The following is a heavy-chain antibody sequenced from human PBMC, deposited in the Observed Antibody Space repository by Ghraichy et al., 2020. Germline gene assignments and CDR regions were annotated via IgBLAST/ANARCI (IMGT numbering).Heavy chain of an antibody. J-gene: IGHJ4*02. Sequence: SETLSLTCSISGGSISSGAYYWSWIRQSPGRGLEWIGYSYYSGSTYYNPSLKSRVTISADMSKSQFSLRLNSLTAADTAVYYCAREDGGLGGADYWGQGTQVTVSS. CDR1: GGSISSGAYY. CDR2: SYYSGST. CDR3: AREDGGLGGADY. V-gene: IGHV4-30-4*01. D-gene: IGHD2-21*01.